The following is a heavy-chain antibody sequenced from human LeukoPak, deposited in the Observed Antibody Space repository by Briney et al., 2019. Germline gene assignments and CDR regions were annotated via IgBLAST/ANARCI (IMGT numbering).Heavy chain of an antibody. CDR2: INWNGGIT. CDR3: ARDRDIVVVPAAHTAFDI. Sequence: GGSLRLSCAASGFTFDDYGMSWVRQAPGKGLEWVSGINWNGGITAYADSVKGRFTNSRDNSKNTLYLQMNSLRAEDTAVYYCARDRDIVVVPAAHTAFDIWGQGTMVTVSS. CDR1: GFTFDDYG. D-gene: IGHD2-2*01. V-gene: IGHV3-20*04. J-gene: IGHJ3*02.